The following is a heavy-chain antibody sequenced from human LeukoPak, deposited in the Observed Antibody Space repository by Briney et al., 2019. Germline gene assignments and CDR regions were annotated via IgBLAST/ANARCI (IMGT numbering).Heavy chain of an antibody. V-gene: IGHV4-59*08. D-gene: IGHD2-2*03. CDR1: GGSISSFY. CDR2: TYYSGST. J-gene: IGHJ5*02. CDR3: ARQLGYCSATSCYQWFAP. Sequence: SETLSLTCTVSGGSISSFYWSWIRQPPGKGLEWIGYTYYSGSTNYNPSLNSQVTMSVDTSKNQFSLKLTSVTAADTAVYYCARQLGYCSATSCYQWFAPWGQGTLVTVSS.